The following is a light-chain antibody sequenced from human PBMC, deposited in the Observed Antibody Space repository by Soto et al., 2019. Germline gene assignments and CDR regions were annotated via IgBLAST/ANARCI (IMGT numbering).Light chain of an antibody. CDR1: SSDVGRYNY. CDR3: CSWTSSTTYV. CDR2: DVT. V-gene: IGLV2-14*03. Sequence: QSALTQPASVSGSPGQSITISCTGTSSDVGRYNYVSWYQHLPGRAPKLIIYDVTNRPSGVSNRFSGSKSGNRASLTISGLQAEDEGDHYCCSWTSSTTYVFGTGTKLTVL. J-gene: IGLJ1*01.